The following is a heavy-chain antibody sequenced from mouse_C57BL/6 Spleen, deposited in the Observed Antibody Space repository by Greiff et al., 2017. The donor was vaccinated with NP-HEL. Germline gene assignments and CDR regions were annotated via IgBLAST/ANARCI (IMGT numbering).Heavy chain of an antibody. Sequence: VQLQQPGAELVKPGASVKLSCKASGYTFTSYWMHWVKQRPGQGLEWIGEIYPRSGNTYYNEKFKGKATLTADKSSSTAYMELRSLTSEDSAVYFCARSAYDYDEGAWFAYWGQGTLVTVSA. CDR1: GYTFTSYW. CDR2: IYPRSGNT. J-gene: IGHJ3*01. V-gene: IGHV1-64*01. CDR3: ARSAYDYDEGAWFAY. D-gene: IGHD2-4*01.